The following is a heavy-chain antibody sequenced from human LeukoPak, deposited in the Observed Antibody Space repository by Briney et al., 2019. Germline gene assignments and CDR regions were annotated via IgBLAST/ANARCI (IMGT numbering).Heavy chain of an antibody. V-gene: IGHV3-21*01. CDR1: GFTFSSYS. CDR2: ISSSSSYI. Sequence: KPGGSLRLSCAASGFTFSSYSMNWVRQAPGKGLEWVSSISSSSSYIYYAGSVKGRFTISRDNAKNSLYLQMNSLTAADTAVYYCARVSAMVSVSWFDPWGQGTLVTVSS. J-gene: IGHJ5*02. D-gene: IGHD5-18*01. CDR3: ARVSAMVSVSWFDP.